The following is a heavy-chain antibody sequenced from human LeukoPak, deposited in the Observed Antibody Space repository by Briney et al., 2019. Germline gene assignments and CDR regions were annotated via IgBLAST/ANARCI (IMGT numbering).Heavy chain of an antibody. CDR3: APLGYCSDTSCSDTDY. D-gene: IGHD2-2*01. J-gene: IGHJ4*02. Sequence: PGGSLRLSCAASGFTFRSYAMSWVRQAPGKGLEWVSTISGSDGSTYYADSLKGRFTISRDNSKNTLYLQMNSLRAEDTAVYYCAPLGYCSDTSCSDTDYWGQGTLVTVSS. CDR1: GFTFRSYA. V-gene: IGHV3-23*01. CDR2: ISGSDGST.